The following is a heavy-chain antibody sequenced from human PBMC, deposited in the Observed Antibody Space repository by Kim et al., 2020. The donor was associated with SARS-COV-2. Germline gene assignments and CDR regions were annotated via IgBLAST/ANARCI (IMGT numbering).Heavy chain of an antibody. CDR2: INTNTGNP. V-gene: IGHV7-4-1*02. D-gene: IGHD5-18*01. Sequence: ASVKVSCKPSGYTFTSYAMNWVRQAPGQGLEWMGWINTNTGNPTYAQGFTGRFVFSLDTSVSTAYLQISSLKAEDTAVYYCARRTYSYGPNWFDPWGQGTLVTVSS. CDR1: GYTFTSYA. CDR3: ARRTYSYGPNWFDP. J-gene: IGHJ5*02.